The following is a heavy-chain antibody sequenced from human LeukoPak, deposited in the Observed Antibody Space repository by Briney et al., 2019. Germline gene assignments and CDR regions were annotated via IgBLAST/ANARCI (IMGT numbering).Heavy chain of an antibody. CDR2: ISDKGTT. CDR3: SRRDAGWNYCDY. D-gene: IGHD6-19*01. CDR1: GVSINSHY. J-gene: IGHJ4*02. Sequence: AGTLSLTCAVSGVSINSHYLSWIRQSPGRGLEWIGHISDKGTTEYNPSLKRRGIICADTTKNHLPLNLTSGLAADTPVYYCSRRDAGWNYCDYWGQGILVTASS. V-gene: IGHV4-59*08.